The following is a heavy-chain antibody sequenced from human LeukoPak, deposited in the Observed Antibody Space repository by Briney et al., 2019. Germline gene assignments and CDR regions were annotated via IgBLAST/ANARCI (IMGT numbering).Heavy chain of an antibody. J-gene: IGHJ6*03. Sequence: GGSLRLSCAASGFTFSNAWMSWVRQAPGKGLEWVANIKQDGSEKYYVDSVKGQFTISRDNAKNSLYLQMNSLRAEDTVVYYCVANSYGFLYYYYYMDVWGKGTTVTISS. CDR1: GFTFSNAW. CDR2: IKQDGSEK. CDR3: VANSYGFLYYYYYMDV. D-gene: IGHD5-18*01. V-gene: IGHV3-7*01.